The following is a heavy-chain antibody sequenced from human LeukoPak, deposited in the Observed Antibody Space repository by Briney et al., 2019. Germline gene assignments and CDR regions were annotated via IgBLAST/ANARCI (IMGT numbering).Heavy chain of an antibody. CDR3: ATQKLLWFGEPHPLRYYYYMDV. V-gene: IGHV3-48*01. J-gene: IGHJ6*03. Sequence: GGSLRLSCAASGFTFSSYSMNWVRQAPGKGLEWVSYISSSSSTIYYADSVKGRFTISRDNAKNSLYLQMNSLRAEDTAVYYCATQKLLWFGEPHPLRYYYYMDVWGKGTTVTVSS. D-gene: IGHD3-10*01. CDR1: GFTFSSYS. CDR2: ISSSSSTI.